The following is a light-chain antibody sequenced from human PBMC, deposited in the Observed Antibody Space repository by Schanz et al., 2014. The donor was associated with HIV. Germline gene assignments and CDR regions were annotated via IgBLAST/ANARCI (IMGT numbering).Light chain of an antibody. Sequence: QSVLAQPPSVSGAPGQRVTISCTGSSSNIGADYDVHWYQLLPGTAPKLLIFDNTNRPSGVPARFSGSKSGSSASLAISGLQDEDEADYYCQSFDRGMRGLIFGGGTKLTVL. CDR2: DNT. CDR3: QSFDRGMRGLI. J-gene: IGLJ2*01. CDR1: SSNIGADYD. V-gene: IGLV1-40*01.